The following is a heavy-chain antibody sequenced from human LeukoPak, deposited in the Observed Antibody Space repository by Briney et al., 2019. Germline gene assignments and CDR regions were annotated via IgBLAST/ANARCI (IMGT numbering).Heavy chain of an antibody. D-gene: IGHD5-24*01. CDR3: TRGATTIFDY. V-gene: IGHV3-73*01. Sequence: GGSLKLSCAASGFTFSGFAMHWVRQASGKGLEWVGRIRRKANSYATAYAASVKGRFTISRDNSKNTAYLQMNSLKTEDTAVYYCTRGATTIFDYWGQGTLVTVSS. CDR1: GFTFSGFA. J-gene: IGHJ4*02. CDR2: IRRKANSYAT.